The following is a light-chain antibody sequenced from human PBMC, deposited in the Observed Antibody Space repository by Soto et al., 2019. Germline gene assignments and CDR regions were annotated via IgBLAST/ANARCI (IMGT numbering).Light chain of an antibody. J-gene: IGKJ2*01. CDR3: QQYYSSPET. V-gene: IGKV4-1*01. CDR2: WAS. CDR1: QSVLLRSDNKNY. Sequence: DIVMTQSPDSVAVSLGERATINCKSSQSVLLRSDNKNYLAWYQHKSGQPPKLLIYWASTRESGVPVRFSGSGSGTDFTLAISSLQAEDVAVYYCQQYYSSPETFGQGTKLEIK.